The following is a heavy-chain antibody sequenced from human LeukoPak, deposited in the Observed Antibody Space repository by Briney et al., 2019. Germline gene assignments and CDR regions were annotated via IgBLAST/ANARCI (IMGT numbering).Heavy chain of an antibody. D-gene: IGHD3-10*01. CDR1: GGSINSYY. Sequence: PSETLSLTCTVSGGSINSYYWSWIRQPHGKGLECIGYIHYTGSTNYNPSLKSRVTISVDTSKSQFSLKLSSVTAADTAIYYCARGGYYGSGNDFRFDPWGQGTLVTVSS. CDR3: ARGGYYGSGNDFRFDP. CDR2: IHYTGST. V-gene: IGHV4-59*01. J-gene: IGHJ5*02.